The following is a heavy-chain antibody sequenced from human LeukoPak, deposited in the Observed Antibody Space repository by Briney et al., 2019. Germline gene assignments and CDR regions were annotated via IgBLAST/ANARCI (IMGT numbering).Heavy chain of an antibody. CDR1: GYTFTGYY. CDR3: ARDPDWNYVVDY. D-gene: IGHD1-7*01. Sequence: ASVTVSCKASGYTFTGYYMHWVRQAPGQGREWMGRINPNSGGTNYAQKFQGRVTMTRDTSISTAYMELSRLRSDDTAVYYCARDPDWNYVVDYWGQGTLVTVSS. CDR2: INPNSGGT. V-gene: IGHV1-2*06. J-gene: IGHJ4*02.